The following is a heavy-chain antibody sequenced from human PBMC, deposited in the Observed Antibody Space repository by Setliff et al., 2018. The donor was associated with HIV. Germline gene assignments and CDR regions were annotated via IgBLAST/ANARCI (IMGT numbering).Heavy chain of an antibody. Sequence: PSETLSLPCAVYGGPLSGHYWSWIRQPPGQGLEWIGYIHSSGTTHYNPSLSSRVTISIDTSKNQFSLNLTSVTAADTAVYYCASRIYYYDSNNFLREEGFDPWGQGTLVTVSS. CDR3: ASRIYYYDSNNFLREEGFDP. D-gene: IGHD3-22*01. CDR2: IHSSGTT. V-gene: IGHV4-34*01. J-gene: IGHJ5*02. CDR1: GGPLSGHY.